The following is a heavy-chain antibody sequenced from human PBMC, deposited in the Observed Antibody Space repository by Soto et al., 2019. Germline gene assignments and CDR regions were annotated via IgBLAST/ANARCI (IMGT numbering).Heavy chain of an antibody. CDR2: ISTSGFTT. CDR1: GFTFSNYT. D-gene: IGHD2-15*01. V-gene: IGHV3-23*01. CDR3: AKGSGYCLAGTCYRYFDY. Sequence: DVQLLESGAGLVQLGGSLRLSCAASGFTFSNYTMAWVRQAPGRGLEWVSIISTSGFTTFYADSVKGWFTIFRDNSKDTVVLQINSLRAEGTAVYYCAKGSGYCLAGTCYRYFDYWCQENVVTVSS. J-gene: IGHJ4*02.